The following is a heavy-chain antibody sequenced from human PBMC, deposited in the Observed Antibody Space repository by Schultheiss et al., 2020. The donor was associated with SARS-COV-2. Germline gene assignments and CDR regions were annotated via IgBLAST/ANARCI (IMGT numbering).Heavy chain of an antibody. CDR3: ARRGGYDYDEFDY. V-gene: IGHV4-34*01. CDR1: GGSFSGYY. J-gene: IGHJ4*02. CDR2: INHSGST. D-gene: IGHD5-12*01. Sequence: SETLSLTCAVYGGSFSGYYWSWIRQPAGKGLEWIGEINHSGSTNYNPSLKSRVTISVDTSKNQFSLKLSSVTAADTAVYYCARRGGYDYDEFDYWGQGTLVTVSS.